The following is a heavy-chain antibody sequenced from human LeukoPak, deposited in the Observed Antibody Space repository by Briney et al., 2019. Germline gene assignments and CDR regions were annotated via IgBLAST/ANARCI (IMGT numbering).Heavy chain of an antibody. V-gene: IGHV4-59*01. CDR3: ARVDREGGSYYFQH. D-gene: IGHD1-26*01. CDR1: GGSISSYY. Sequence: SETLSLTCTVSGGSISSYYWSWIRQPPGKGLEWIGYIYYSGSTNYNPSLKSRVTISVDTSKNQFSLKLSSVTAADTAAYYCARVDREGGSYYFQHWGQGTLVTVSS. CDR2: IYYSGST. J-gene: IGHJ1*01.